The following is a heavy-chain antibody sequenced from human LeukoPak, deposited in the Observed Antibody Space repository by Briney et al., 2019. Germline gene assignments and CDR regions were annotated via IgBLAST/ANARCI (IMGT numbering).Heavy chain of an antibody. CDR3: AKDYYDRSGYLYYFDY. CDR1: GFTFSDYY. J-gene: IGHJ4*02. CDR2: ISGSGGST. Sequence: GGSLRLSCAASGFTFSDYYMSWVRQAPGKGLEWVSSISGSGGSTYYADSVKGRFTISRDNSKNTLYVQMNSLRVEDTAVYYCAKDYYDRSGYLYYFDYWGQGTLVTVSS. V-gene: IGHV3-23*01. D-gene: IGHD3-22*01.